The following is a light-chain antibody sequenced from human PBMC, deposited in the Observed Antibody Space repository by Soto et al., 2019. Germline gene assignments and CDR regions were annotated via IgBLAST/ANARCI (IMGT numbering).Light chain of an antibody. J-gene: IGLJ2*01. CDR3: GTWDSSLSAVV. Sequence: QSVLTQPPSVSAAPGQKVTISCSERTSNIGNNYVSWYQQLPGTAPKLLIYENNKRPPGIPDRFSGSKSGTSATLGITGLQTGDEADYYCGTWDSSLSAVVFGGGTKLTVL. CDR1: TSNIGNNY. CDR2: ENN. V-gene: IGLV1-51*02.